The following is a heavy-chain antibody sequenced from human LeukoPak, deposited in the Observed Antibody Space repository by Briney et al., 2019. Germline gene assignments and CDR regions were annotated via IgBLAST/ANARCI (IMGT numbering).Heavy chain of an antibody. J-gene: IGHJ4*02. CDR2: IYSGGST. Sequence: GGSLRLSCAASGFTVSSNYMSWVRQAPGKGLEWVSVIYSGGSTYYADSVKGRFTISRDNSKNTLYLQMNSLRAEDTAVYYCARVVKDCSSTSCYTRSWGQGTLVTVSS. D-gene: IGHD2-2*02. CDR1: GFTVSSNY. CDR3: ARVVKDCSSTSCYTRS. V-gene: IGHV3-53*05.